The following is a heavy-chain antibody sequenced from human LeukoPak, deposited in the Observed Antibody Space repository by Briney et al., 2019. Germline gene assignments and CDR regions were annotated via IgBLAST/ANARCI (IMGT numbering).Heavy chain of an antibody. J-gene: IGHJ4*02. D-gene: IGHD4-17*01. CDR3: ARGYDYGDYVGDFDY. Sequence: ASVKVSCKASGYTFTSYPISWVRQAPGQGLEWMGWITTYNGNTKYAQRLQGRVTMTTDTSTSTVYMDLRGLRSDDTAVYYCARGYDYGDYVGDFDYWGQGTLVTVSS. CDR1: GYTFTSYP. CDR2: ITTYNGNT. V-gene: IGHV1-18*01.